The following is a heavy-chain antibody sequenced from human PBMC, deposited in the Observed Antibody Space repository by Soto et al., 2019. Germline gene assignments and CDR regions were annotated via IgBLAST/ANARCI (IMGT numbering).Heavy chain of an antibody. D-gene: IGHD2-2*02. CDR2: IIPIFGTA. J-gene: IGHJ5*02. V-gene: IGHV1-69*13. CDR1: GGTFSSYA. CDR3: APPPGYCSSTSCYRGWFDP. Sequence: GASVKVSCKASGGTFSSYAISWVRQAPGQGLEWMGGIIPIFGTANYAQKFQGRVTITADESTSTAYMELSSLRSEDTAVYYCAPPPGYCSSTSCYRGWFDPWGQGTLVTVSS.